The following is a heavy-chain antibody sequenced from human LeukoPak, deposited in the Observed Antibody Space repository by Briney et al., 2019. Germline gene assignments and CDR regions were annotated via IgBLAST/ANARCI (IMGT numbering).Heavy chain of an antibody. CDR2: ISYDGSNK. CDR3: AKVSSVAGTLDY. CDR1: GFTFSSYG. Sequence: GGSLRLSCAASGFTFSSYGMHWVRQAPGKGLEWVAVISYDGSNKYYADSVKGRFTISRDNSKNTLYLQMNSLRAEDTALYYCAKVSSVAGTLDYWGQGTLVTVSS. J-gene: IGHJ4*02. D-gene: IGHD6-19*01. V-gene: IGHV3-30*18.